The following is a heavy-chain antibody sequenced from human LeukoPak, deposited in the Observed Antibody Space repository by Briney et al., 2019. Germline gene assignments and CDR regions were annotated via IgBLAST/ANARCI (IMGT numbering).Heavy chain of an antibody. CDR2: IWYDGSNK. D-gene: IGHD3-10*01. V-gene: IGHV3-33*01. J-gene: IGHJ4*02. CDR3: ARDGSGSFSFDY. Sequence: GGSLRLSCAASGFTFSSYGMRWVRQAPGKGLEWVAVIWYDGSNKYYADSVKGRFTISRDNSKNTLYLQMNSLRAEDTAVYYCARDGSGSFSFDYWGQGTLVTVSS. CDR1: GFTFSSYG.